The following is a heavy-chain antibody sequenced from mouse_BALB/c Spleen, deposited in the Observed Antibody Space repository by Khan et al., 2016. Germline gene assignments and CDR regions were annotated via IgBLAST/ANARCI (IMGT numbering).Heavy chain of an antibody. J-gene: IGHJ2*01. CDR2: ILPGSGKT. Sequence: QVQLQQSGAELMKPGASVKISCKATGYTFSSYWIEWVKQRPGHGLEWIGEILPGSGKTNYNEKFKGKATFTADTSSNTAYMQLSSLTSEDSAVYYCARWGRRSLDYWGQGTTLTVSS. CDR3: ARWGRRSLDY. CDR1: GYTFSSYW. V-gene: IGHV1-9*01.